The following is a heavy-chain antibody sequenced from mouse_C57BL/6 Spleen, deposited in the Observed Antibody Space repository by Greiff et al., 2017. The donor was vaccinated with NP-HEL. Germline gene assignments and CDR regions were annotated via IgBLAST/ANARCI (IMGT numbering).Heavy chain of an antibody. J-gene: IGHJ1*03. V-gene: IGHV1-53*01. CDR2: INPSNGGT. Sequence: QVQLQQPGTELVKPGASVKLSCKASGYTFTSYWMHWVKQRPGQGLEWIGNINPSNGGTNYNEKFKSKATLTVDKSSRTAYMQLSSLTSEDSAVYYCAKKFYYDYDAYFDVWGTGTTVTVSS. CDR1: GYTFTSYW. CDR3: AKKFYYDYDAYFDV. D-gene: IGHD2-4*01.